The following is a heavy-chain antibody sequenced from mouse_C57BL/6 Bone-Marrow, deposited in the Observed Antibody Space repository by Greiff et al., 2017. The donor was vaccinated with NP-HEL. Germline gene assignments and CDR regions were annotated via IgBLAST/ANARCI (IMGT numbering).Heavy chain of an antibody. CDR3: ARPHITTVTMDY. J-gene: IGHJ4*01. V-gene: IGHV5-6*01. CDR1: GFTFSSYG. Sequence: EVKVVESGGDLVKPGGSLKLSCAASGFTFSSYGMSWVRQTPDKRLEWVATISSGGSYTYYPDSVKGRFTISRDNAKNTLYLQMSSLKSEDTAMYYCARPHITTVTMDYWGQGTSVTVSS. D-gene: IGHD1-1*01. CDR2: ISSGGSYT.